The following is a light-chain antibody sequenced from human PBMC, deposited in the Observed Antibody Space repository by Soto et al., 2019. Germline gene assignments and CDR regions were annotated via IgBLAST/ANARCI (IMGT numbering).Light chain of an antibody. Sequence: ETMLTQSPATLSASPGERVTLSCRATQSVTYNLAWYQQKPGQAPRLLIYGASNRATGIPDRFSGSGSGTDFTLTISRLEPEDFAVYYCQQYGSSGTFGQGTKVDI. CDR1: QSVTYN. J-gene: IGKJ1*01. V-gene: IGKV3-20*01. CDR2: GAS. CDR3: QQYGSSGT.